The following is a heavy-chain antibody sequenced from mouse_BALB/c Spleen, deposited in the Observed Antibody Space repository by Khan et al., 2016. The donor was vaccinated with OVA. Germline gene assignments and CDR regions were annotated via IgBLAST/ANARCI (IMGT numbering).Heavy chain of an antibody. J-gene: IGHJ4*01. Sequence: EVELVESGGGLVQPGGSRKLSCAASGFTFSDYGMAWVRQAPGKGPEWVAFISSLAYSIYYADTVTGRFTISRENAKKTLYQEMSSLRSEDTAMYFCVSWAMDYWGQGTSVTVAS. CDR2: ISSLAYSI. V-gene: IGHV5-15*02. CDR3: VSWAMDY. CDR1: GFTFSDYG.